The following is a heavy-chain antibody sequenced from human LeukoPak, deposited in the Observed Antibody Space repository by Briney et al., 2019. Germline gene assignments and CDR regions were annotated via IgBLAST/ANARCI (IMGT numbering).Heavy chain of an antibody. J-gene: IGHJ4*02. Sequence: GGSLRLSCAASGFTFSSYSMNWVRQAPGKGLEWVSYISSSSSTIYYADSVKGRFTISRDNAKNSLYLQMNSLRAEDTAVYYCARDAGYSYGYGGEYDYWGQGTLVTVSS. CDR2: ISSSSSTI. V-gene: IGHV3-48*01. CDR1: GFTFSSYS. D-gene: IGHD5-18*01. CDR3: ARDAGYSYGYGGEYDY.